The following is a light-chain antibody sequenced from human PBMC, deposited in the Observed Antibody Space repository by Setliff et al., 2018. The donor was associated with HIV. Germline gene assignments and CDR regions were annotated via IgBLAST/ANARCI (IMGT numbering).Light chain of an antibody. CDR1: SGAVTSGHF. J-gene: IGLJ2*01. CDR2: DAG. V-gene: IGLV7-46*01. Sequence: QAVVTQEPSLTVSPGGTVTLTCASDSGAVTSGHFPYWFQQKPGQAPRTLIYDAGTKLSSTPARFSGSLLGGKAALTLSGAQPEDEADYYCLLFYSGVRVFGGGTRSPS. CDR3: LLFYSGVRV.